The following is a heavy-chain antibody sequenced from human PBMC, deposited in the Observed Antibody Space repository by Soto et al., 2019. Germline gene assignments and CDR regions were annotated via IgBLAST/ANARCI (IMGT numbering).Heavy chain of an antibody. V-gene: IGHV4-59*01. CDR3: ARDKEVELGGNWFDP. CDR1: GGSISSYY. CDR2: IYYSGST. Sequence: SETLSLTCTVSGGSISSYYWSWIRQPPGKGLEWIGYIYYSGSTNYNPSLKSRVTISVDTSKNQFSLKLSSVTAADTAVYYCARDKEVELGGNWFDPWGQGTLVTVSS. D-gene: IGHD7-27*01. J-gene: IGHJ5*02.